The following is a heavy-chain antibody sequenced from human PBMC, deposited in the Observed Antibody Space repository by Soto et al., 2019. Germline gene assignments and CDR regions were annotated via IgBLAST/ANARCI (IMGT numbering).Heavy chain of an antibody. CDR1: GGSFSGYY. Sequence: SETLSLTCAVYGGSFSGYYWSWIRQPPGKGLEWIGYIYYSGSTYYNPSLKSRVTISVDTSKNQFSLKLSSVTVADTAVYYCARSIDPWGQGTLVTVSS. J-gene: IGHJ5*02. CDR3: ARSIDP. V-gene: IGHV4-34*09. CDR2: IYYSGST.